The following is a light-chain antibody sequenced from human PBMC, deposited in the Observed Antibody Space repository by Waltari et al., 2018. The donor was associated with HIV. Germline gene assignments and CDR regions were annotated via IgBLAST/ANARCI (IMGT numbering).Light chain of an antibody. CDR3: QSHDSSNHWV. CDR1: SGSLASDY. CDR2: MDT. Sequence: NLMLTQPRSVSASPGKTVTISCTRSSGSLASDYVQWYQQRPGSAPTTVIYMDTQRPSGVPDRFSGSIDSSSSSASLTISGLKTEDEADYYCQSHDSSNHWVFGGGTKLTVL. J-gene: IGLJ3*02. V-gene: IGLV6-57*03.